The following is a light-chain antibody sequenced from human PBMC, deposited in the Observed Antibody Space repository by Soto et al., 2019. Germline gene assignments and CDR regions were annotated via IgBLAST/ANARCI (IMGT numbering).Light chain of an antibody. CDR3: AAWDVSLVV. CDR1: SSNIGTNT. Sequence: QSVLTQPPSASGTPGQRVTISCSGSSSNIGTNTVIWYQQLPGAAPKLLTYSDNQRPSGVPDRFSGSKSGTSTSLAISGLQSEDEADYYCAAWDVSLVVFGGGTQLTVL. CDR2: SDN. V-gene: IGLV1-44*01. J-gene: IGLJ2*01.